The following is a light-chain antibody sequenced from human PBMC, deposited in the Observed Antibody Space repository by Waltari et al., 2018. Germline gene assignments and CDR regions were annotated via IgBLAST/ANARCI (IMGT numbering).Light chain of an antibody. J-gene: IGLJ3*02. V-gene: IGLV2-23*02. CDR2: EVS. CDR3: SSYAGGSWV. Sequence: QSALSQPASVSGSPGQSITIPCTGTSSDIGTYNLVSWCQQYPGKVPKLIIYEVSKRPSGVSNHFSGSKSGNTASLTISGLQAEDEAHYYCSSYAGGSWVFGRGTKVTVL. CDR1: SSDIGTYNL.